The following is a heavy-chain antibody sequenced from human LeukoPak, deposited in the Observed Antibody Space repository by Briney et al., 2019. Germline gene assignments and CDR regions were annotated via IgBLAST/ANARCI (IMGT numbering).Heavy chain of an antibody. CDR1: GFTFSSYG. D-gene: IGHD6-19*01. CDR2: TWYDGSNK. J-gene: IGHJ6*02. CDR3: ARVKRYSSGWYSPYYYYGMDV. V-gene: IGHV3-33*01. Sequence: GGSLRLSCAASGFTFSSYGMHWVRQAPGKGLEWVAVTWYDGSNKYYADSVKGRFTISRDNPKNSLYLQMNSLRAEDTAVYYCARVKRYSSGWYSPYYYYGMDVWGQGTTVTVSS.